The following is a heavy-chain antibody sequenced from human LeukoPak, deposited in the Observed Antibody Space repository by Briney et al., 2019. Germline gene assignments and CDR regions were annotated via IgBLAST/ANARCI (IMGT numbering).Heavy chain of an antibody. CDR3: ARDGSGPDSSGYYLDY. V-gene: IGHV4-4*02. CDR1: GGSISSSNW. D-gene: IGHD3-22*01. Sequence: SGTLSLTCAVSGGSISSSNWWSWVRQPPGKGLEWIGEIYHSGSTNYNPSLKSRVTISVDKSKNQFSLKLSSVTAADTAVYYCARDGSGPDSSGYYLDYWGQGTLVTVSS. CDR2: IYHSGST. J-gene: IGHJ4*02.